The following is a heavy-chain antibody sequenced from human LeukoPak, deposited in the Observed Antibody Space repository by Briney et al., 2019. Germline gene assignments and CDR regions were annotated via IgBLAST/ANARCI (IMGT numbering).Heavy chain of an antibody. V-gene: IGHV3-7*01. J-gene: IGHJ4*02. CDR1: GFTFSNYW. Sequence: PGGSLRLSCAASGFTFSNYWMSCVRQAPGKGLEWVANIKEDGSEKYYVDSVKGRFTISRDNAKNSLYLQMNSLRADDTAVYYCVRIYNDNNSGYRPFDFWGQGTLVTVSS. CDR2: IKEDGSEK. CDR3: VRIYNDNNSGYRPFDF. D-gene: IGHD3-22*01.